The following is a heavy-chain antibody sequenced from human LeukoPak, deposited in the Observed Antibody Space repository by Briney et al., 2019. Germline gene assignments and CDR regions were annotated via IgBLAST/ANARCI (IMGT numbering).Heavy chain of an antibody. V-gene: IGHV3-21*01. D-gene: IGHD2-2*01. CDR2: ISSSSSYI. Sequence: GGSLRLSCAASDFNFITYAMSWIRQAPGKGLEWVSSISSSSSYIYYADSVKGRFTISRDNAKNSLYLQMNSLRAEDTAVYYCARDRAGYQDYWGQGTLVTVSS. CDR3: ARDRAGYQDY. CDR1: DFNFITYA. J-gene: IGHJ4*02.